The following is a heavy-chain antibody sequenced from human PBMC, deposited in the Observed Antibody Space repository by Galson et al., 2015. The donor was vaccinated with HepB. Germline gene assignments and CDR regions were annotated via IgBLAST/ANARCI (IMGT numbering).Heavy chain of an antibody. J-gene: IGHJ4*02. CDR2: ISGSGGST. CDR1: GFTFSSYA. CDR3: AKAPAADYYGSGSYYY. Sequence: SLRLSCAASGFTFSSYAMSWVRQAPGKGLEWVSAISGSGGSTYYADSVKGRFTISRDNSKNTLYLQMNSLRAEDTAVYYCAKAPAADYYGSGSYYYWGQGTLVTVSS. V-gene: IGHV3-23*01. D-gene: IGHD3-10*01.